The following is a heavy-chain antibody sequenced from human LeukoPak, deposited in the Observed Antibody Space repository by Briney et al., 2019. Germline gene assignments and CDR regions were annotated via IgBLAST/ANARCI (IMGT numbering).Heavy chain of an antibody. CDR1: GGSFSGYY. D-gene: IGHD3-16*02. J-gene: IGHJ4*02. CDR3: ARRVITFGGVVVTYFDY. CDR2: IFTSGST. Sequence: SETLSLTCTVYGGSFSGYYWSWIRQPAGKGLEWIGRIFTSGSTKYNPSLKGRVTISVDTSKNQFSLKLSSVTAADTAVYYCARRVITFGGVVVTYFDYWGQGTLVTVSS. V-gene: IGHV4-4*07.